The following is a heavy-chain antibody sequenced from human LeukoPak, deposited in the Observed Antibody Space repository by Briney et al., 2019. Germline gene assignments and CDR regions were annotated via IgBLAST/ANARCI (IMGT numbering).Heavy chain of an antibody. D-gene: IGHD4-17*01. Sequence: SETLSLTCAVYGGSFSGYYWSWIRQPPGKGLEWIGEINHSRSTNYNPSLKSRVTISVDTSKNQFSLKLSSVTAADTAVYYCARGMQYGDGDYWGQGTLVTVSS. CDR1: GGSFSGYY. V-gene: IGHV4-34*01. J-gene: IGHJ4*02. CDR3: ARGMQYGDGDY. CDR2: INHSRST.